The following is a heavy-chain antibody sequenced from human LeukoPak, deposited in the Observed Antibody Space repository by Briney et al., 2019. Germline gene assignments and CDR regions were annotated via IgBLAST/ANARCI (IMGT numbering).Heavy chain of an antibody. CDR1: GGSISSGGYY. CDR3: ARATSIAFDY. D-gene: IGHD2/OR15-2a*01. J-gene: IGHJ4*02. Sequence: PSETLSLTCTVSGGSISSGGYYWSWIRQPPGKGLEWIGYIYHSGSTYYNPSLKSRVTISVDRSKNQFSLKLSSVTAADTAVYYCARATSIAFDYWGQGTLVTVSS. V-gene: IGHV4-30-2*01. CDR2: IYHSGST.